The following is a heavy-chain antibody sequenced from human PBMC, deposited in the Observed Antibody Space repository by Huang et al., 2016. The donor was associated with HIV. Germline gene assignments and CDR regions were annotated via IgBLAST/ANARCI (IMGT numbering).Heavy chain of an antibody. J-gene: IGHJ4*02. Sequence: QVQLVESGGGVVQPGRSLRLSCAASGITLSSYAMHWVRQAPGKGLEGVATISDDGSRKYSADAVKGRFTISRDNSKNTVYLQMNSLRAEDTAVYYCARERAGPPSGYWGQGTLVTVSS. CDR3: ARERAGPPSGY. CDR2: ISDDGSRK. CDR1: GITLSSYA. V-gene: IGHV3-30-3*01.